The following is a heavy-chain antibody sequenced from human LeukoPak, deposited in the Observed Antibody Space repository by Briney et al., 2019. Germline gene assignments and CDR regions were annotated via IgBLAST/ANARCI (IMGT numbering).Heavy chain of an antibody. D-gene: IGHD1-14*01. V-gene: IGHV1-18*01. Sequence: ASVKVSCKASGYTFSTYGISWLRQAPGQGLEWMGWTSASNGNTNYAQKFQGRVTMTTHTSTSTLYMEVRSLRSDDTAVYYCARDNGYKSVDYWGQGTLVTVSS. J-gene: IGHJ4*02. CDR3: ARDNGYKSVDY. CDR1: GYTFSTYG. CDR2: TSASNGNT.